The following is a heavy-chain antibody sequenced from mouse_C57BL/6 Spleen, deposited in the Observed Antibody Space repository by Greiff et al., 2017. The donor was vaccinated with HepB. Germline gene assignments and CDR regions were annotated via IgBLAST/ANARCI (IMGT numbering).Heavy chain of an antibody. CDR3: ARSSLGPWYFDV. D-gene: IGHD4-1*01. CDR1: GYAFSSSW. CDR2: IYPGDGDT. V-gene: IGHV1-82*01. J-gene: IGHJ1*03. Sequence: VQLQQSGPELVKPGASVKISCKASGYAFSSSWMNWVKQRPGKGLEWIGRIYPGDGDTNYNGKFKGKATLTADKSSSTAYMQLSSLTSEDSAVYFCARSSLGPWYFDVWGTGTTVTVSS.